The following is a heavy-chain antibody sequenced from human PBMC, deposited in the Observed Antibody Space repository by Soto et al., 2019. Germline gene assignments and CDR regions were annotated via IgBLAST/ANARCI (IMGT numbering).Heavy chain of an antibody. CDR2: FSGYDGNA. CDR3: AREGWLGELLY. Sequence: VQLVQSGNEVQRPGASVKVSCKTPGYTFSSYGIIWVRQAPGQGLEWLGWFSGYDGNADYAQKFQGRFHMTTDTSTSTVFMKLRNLRSDDTAVYYWAREGWLGELLYWGQGSLVTVS. J-gene: IGHJ4*02. D-gene: IGHD3-16*01. V-gene: IGHV1-18*01. CDR1: GYTFSSYG.